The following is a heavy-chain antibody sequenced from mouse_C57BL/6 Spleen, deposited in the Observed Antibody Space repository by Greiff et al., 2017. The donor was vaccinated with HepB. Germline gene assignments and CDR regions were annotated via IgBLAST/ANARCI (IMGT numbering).Heavy chain of an antibody. CDR1: GYSITSGYY. D-gene: IGHD1-1*01. J-gene: IGHJ2*01. V-gene: IGHV3-6*01. CDR2: ISYDGSN. Sequence: ESGPGLVKPSQSLSLTCSVTGYSITSGYYWNWIRQFPGNKLEWMGYISYDGSNNYNPSLKNRSSITRDTSKNQFFLKLNSVTTEDTATYYCARSGGSSYVGFYWGQGTTLTVAS. CDR3: ARSGGSSYVGFY.